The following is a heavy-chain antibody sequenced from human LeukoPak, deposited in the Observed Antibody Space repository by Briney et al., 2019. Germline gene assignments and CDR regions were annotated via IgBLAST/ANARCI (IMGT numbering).Heavy chain of an antibody. Sequence: ASVKVSCKASGYTFTSYDINWVRQATGQGLEWMGWMNPNSGNTGYAQKFQGRVTMTRNTSISTAYMELSSLRSEDTAVYYCAGGRGFRLGELSLRFDYWGQGTLVTVSS. CDR2: MNPNSGNT. D-gene: IGHD3-16*02. CDR1: GYTFTSYD. V-gene: IGHV1-8*01. J-gene: IGHJ4*02. CDR3: AGGRGFRLGELSLRFDY.